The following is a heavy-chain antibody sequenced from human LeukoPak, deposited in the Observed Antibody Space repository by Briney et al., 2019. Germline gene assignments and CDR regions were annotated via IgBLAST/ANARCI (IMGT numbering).Heavy chain of an antibody. D-gene: IGHD3-10*01. J-gene: IGHJ4*02. V-gene: IGHV3-48*01. CDR3: ARDYYGSGSYPFYGDY. Sequence: GGSLRLSCSASGFTFRRHGLNWVRQAPGKGLQWVSSLSTGSSVIHYADSVKGRFTISRDDARNTLSLQLNSLRAEDTAVYYCARDYYGSGSYPFYGDYWGQGTLVTVSS. CDR1: GFTFRRHG. CDR2: LSTGSSVI.